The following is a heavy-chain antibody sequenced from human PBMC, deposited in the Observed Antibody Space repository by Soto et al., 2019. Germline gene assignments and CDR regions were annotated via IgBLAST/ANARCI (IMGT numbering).Heavy chain of an antibody. Sequence: SVKVSCKASGFTFTSSAVQWVRQARGQRLEWIGWIVVGSGNTNYAQKFQERVTITRDMSTSTAYMELSSLRSEDTAVYYCAADFGVAGYYYYVMDVWGQRSTVTVS. CDR1: GFTFTSSA. CDR3: AADFGVAGYYYYVMDV. V-gene: IGHV1-58*01. D-gene: IGHD3-3*01. J-gene: IGHJ6*02. CDR2: IVVGSGNT.